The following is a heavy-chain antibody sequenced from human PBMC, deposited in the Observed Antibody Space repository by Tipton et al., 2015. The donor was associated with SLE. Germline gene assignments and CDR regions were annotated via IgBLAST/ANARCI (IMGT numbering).Heavy chain of an antibody. V-gene: IGHV4-59*01. Sequence: TLSLTCTVSGYSISNSYYWSWIRQPPGKGLEWIGYIYYSGSTNYNPSLKSRVTISVDTSKNQFSLKLSSVTAADTAVYYCARGEAGDYWGQGTLVTVSS. D-gene: IGHD6-19*01. CDR2: IYYSGST. J-gene: IGHJ4*02. CDR3: ARGEAGDY. CDR1: GYSISNSYY.